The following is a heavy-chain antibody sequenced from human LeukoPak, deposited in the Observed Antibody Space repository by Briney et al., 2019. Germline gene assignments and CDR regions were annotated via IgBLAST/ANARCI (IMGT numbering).Heavy chain of an antibody. CDR1: GFTVSSKY. CDR3: ARDPKSYSSDWYGDY. J-gene: IGHJ4*02. Sequence: GGSLRLSCAASGFTVSSKYMSWVRQAPGKGLEWVSVIYSGGNTYYADSVKGRFTISRDNSKNTLYLQMNSLRAEDTAVYYCARDPKSYSSDWYGDYWGQGTLVTVSS. D-gene: IGHD6-13*01. V-gene: IGHV3-66*01. CDR2: IYSGGNT.